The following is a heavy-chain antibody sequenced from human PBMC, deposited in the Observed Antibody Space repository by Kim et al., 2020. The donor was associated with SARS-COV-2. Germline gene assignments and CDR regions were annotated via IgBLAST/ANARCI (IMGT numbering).Heavy chain of an antibody. Sequence: STYYADSVKGRFTISRDNSKNTLYLQMNGLRAEYTAVYYCAKVASGWYYWGQGTLVTVSS. J-gene: IGHJ4*02. CDR3: AKVASGWYY. V-gene: IGHV3-23*01. D-gene: IGHD6-19*01. CDR2: ST.